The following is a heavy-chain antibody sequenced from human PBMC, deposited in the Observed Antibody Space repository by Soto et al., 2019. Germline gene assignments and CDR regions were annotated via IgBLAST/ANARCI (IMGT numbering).Heavy chain of an antibody. J-gene: IGHJ4*02. CDR2: IYASGAT. Sequence: ASETLSLTCTVSGGSISTYYWSWIRQPPGGTLEWIGYIYASGATTYNPSLGSRVTMSVDMPNNEFSLELTSLTAADTAVYYCARSHSFDGSIYHYYFDFWGQGTLVTVSS. CDR3: ARSHSFDGSIYHYYFDF. CDR1: GGSISTYY. V-gene: IGHV4-59*01. D-gene: IGHD3-10*01.